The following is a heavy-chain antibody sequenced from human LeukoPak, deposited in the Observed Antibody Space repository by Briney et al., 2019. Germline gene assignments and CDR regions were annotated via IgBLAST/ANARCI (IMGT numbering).Heavy chain of an antibody. V-gene: IGHV1-18*01. CDR2: ISGYNGNT. J-gene: IGHJ5*02. CDR1: GYTFTSYG. CDR3: ARILPTTSLGYCSSTSCYSGWFDP. Sequence: ASVKVSCKASGYTFTSYGISWVRQAPGQGLEWMGWISGYNGNTNYAQKLQGRVTMTTDTSTSTAYMELRSLRSDDTAVYYCARILPTTSLGYCSSTSCYSGWFDPWGQGTLVTVSS. D-gene: IGHD2-2*01.